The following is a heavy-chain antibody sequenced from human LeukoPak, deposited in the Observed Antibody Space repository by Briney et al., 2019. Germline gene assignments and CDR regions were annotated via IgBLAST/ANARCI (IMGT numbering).Heavy chain of an antibody. D-gene: IGHD3-22*01. CDR2: TNPNSGGT. V-gene: IGHV1-2*02. CDR3: ARLDITIIPY. Sequence: ASVTVSCKASGYIFTGYYLHWVRQAAGQGLEWMGWTNPNSGGTDYAQKFQGRVTMTRDTSISTAYMELSSLRSDDTAVYYCARLDITIIPYWGQGTLVSVSS. CDR1: GYIFTGYY. J-gene: IGHJ4*02.